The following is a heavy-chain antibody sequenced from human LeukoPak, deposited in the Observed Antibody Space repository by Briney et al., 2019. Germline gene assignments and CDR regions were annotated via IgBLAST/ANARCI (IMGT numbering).Heavy chain of an antibody. CDR3: AGYAGAPSTFDY. CDR2: ISSSSSYI. D-gene: IGHD2-2*01. J-gene: IGHJ4*02. V-gene: IGHV3-21*01. Sequence: GGSLRLSCAASGFTFSSYSMSWVRQAPGKGLEWVSSISSSSSYIYYADSVKGRFTISRDNAKNSLYLQMNSLRAEDTAVYYCAGYAGAPSTFDYWGQGTLVTVSS. CDR1: GFTFSSYS.